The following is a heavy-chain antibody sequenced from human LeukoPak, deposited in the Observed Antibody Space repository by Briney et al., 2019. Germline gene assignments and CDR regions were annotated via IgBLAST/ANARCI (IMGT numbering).Heavy chain of an antibody. CDR1: GGTFSSYA. V-gene: IGHV1-69*13. D-gene: IGHD3-9*01. CDR3: ASSIYDILTGYYPHYYYYYGMDV. J-gene: IGHJ6*04. Sequence: ASAKVSCKASGGTFSSYAISWVRQDPGQGLEWMGGIIPIFGTANYAQKFQGRVTITADESTSTAYMELSSLRSEDTAVYYCASSIYDILTGYYPHYYYYYGMDVWGKGTTVTVSS. CDR2: IIPIFGTA.